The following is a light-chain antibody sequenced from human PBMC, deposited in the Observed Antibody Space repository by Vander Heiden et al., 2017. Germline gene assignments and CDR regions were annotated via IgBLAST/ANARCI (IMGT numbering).Light chain of an antibody. CDR2: GNN. Sequence: QSVLTQPPSVSGAPGQRVTISCTGSSPNIGAGHDVHWYQQLPKTAPKLLIYGNNNRPSGVPDRFSGSKSDTSASLAITGLQAEDEADYYCQSYDSSLSGVVFGGGTKLTVL. V-gene: IGLV1-40*01. J-gene: IGLJ2*01. CDR1: SPNIGAGHD. CDR3: QSYDSSLSGVV.